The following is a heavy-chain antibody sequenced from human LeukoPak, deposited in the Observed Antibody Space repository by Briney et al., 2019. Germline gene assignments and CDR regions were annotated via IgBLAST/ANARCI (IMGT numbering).Heavy chain of an antibody. D-gene: IGHD4-17*01. Sequence: GGSLRLSCAASGFTFSSYAMRWVRQAPGKGLEWVSAINSAGSTYYGDSVRGRFTISRDNSKNVLYLQMNSLRAEDTALYYCAKDQNTVATAPFDYWGQGTLVTVSS. CDR1: GFTFSSYA. V-gene: IGHV3-23*01. CDR2: INSAGST. CDR3: AKDQNTVATAPFDY. J-gene: IGHJ4*02.